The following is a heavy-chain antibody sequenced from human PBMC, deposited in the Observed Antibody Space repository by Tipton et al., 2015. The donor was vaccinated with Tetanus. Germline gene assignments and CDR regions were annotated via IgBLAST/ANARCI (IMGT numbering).Heavy chain of an antibody. V-gene: IGHV3-21*06. Sequence: SLRLSCAASGFTFSSFWMNWVRQAPGKGLEWVASISSTSSYIYYADSMKGRFTVSRDNSKNSLHLQVNSLRGEDTAVYYCATGNTVDYWGQGTLVTVSS. CDR1: GFTFSSFW. J-gene: IGHJ4*02. D-gene: IGHD2-2*02. CDR3: ATGNTVDY. CDR2: ISSTSSYI.